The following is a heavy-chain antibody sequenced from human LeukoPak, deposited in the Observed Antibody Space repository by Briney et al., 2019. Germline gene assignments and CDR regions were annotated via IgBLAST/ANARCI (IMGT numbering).Heavy chain of an antibody. CDR2: IYYSGSA. V-gene: IGHV4-59*08. CDR1: GGSISRYY. D-gene: IGHD3-10*01. Sequence: SETLSLTCTVSGGSISRYYWTWIRQPPGKGLEWIGFIYYSGSAYYNPSLKSRVSISVDTSKNQFSLRLSSVTAADTAVYYCARHQEVGYNYGSGLDYWGQGTLVTVSS. CDR3: ARHQEVGYNYGSGLDY. J-gene: IGHJ4*02.